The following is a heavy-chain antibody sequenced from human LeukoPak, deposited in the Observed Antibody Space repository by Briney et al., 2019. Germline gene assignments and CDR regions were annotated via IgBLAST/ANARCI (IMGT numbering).Heavy chain of an antibody. CDR2: ISGSGGST. V-gene: IGHV3-23*01. CDR1: GFTFSSYA. D-gene: IGHD2-15*01. CDR3: ARHWGDIVVVVTGQDAFDV. J-gene: IGHJ3*01. Sequence: GGSLRLSCAASGFTFSSYAMSWVRQAPGKGLEWVSAISGSGGSTYYADSVKGRFTISRDNSKNTLYLQMNSLRAEDTAVYYCARHWGDIVVVVTGQDAFDVWGQGTMVTVSS.